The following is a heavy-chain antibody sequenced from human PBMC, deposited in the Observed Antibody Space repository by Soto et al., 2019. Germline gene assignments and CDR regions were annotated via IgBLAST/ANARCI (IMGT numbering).Heavy chain of an antibody. CDR2: ISYGGGST. CDR1: GFTFSSYA. J-gene: IGHJ4*02. D-gene: IGHD3-22*01. CDR3: AKGESYYYDSSGYWNS. Sequence: PGGSLRLSCAASGFTFSSYAMNWVRQAPGKGLEWVSGISYGGGSTNYADSVKGRFTISRDNSKNTLYLQMNSLRGEDTAVYYCAKGESYYYDSSGYWNSWGQGTLVTVSS. V-gene: IGHV3-23*01.